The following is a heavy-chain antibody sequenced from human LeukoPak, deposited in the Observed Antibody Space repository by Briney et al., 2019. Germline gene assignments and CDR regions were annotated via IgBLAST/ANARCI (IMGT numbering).Heavy chain of an antibody. V-gene: IGHV3-7*01. Sequence: GGSLRLSCAASGFTFSSYWMSWVRQAPGRGLEWVANIKQDGSEKYYVDPVKGRFTISRDNAKNSLYLQMNSLRAEDTAVYYCAREALTTHFDYWGQGTLVTVFS. CDR3: AREALTTHFDY. J-gene: IGHJ4*02. CDR2: IKQDGSEK. D-gene: IGHD4-11*01. CDR1: GFTFSSYW.